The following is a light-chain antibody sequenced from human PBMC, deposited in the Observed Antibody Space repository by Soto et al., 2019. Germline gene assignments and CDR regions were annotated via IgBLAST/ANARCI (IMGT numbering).Light chain of an antibody. Sequence: SYELTQPPSLSVSPGQTASITCSGDKLGNKYACWYQQKPGQSPVLVIYQDSKRPSGIPERFSGSNSGNTATLTISGTQAMDEADYYCQAWDNSTVVFGTGTKLTFL. CDR3: QAWDNSTVV. CDR2: QDS. CDR1: KLGNKY. V-gene: IGLV3-1*01. J-gene: IGLJ1*01.